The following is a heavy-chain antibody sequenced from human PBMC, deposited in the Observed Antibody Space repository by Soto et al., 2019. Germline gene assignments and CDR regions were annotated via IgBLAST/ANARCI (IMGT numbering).Heavy chain of an antibody. Sequence: QVQLQESGPGLVKPSGTLSLTCAVSGGSISSSNWWGWVRHPPGKGLGGIGEIYHSGSTNYNPSLKSRVTISVDKSKNQFSLKLSSVTAADTAVYYCARDLHYGSGSLWDYWGQGTLVTVSS. CDR1: GGSISSSNW. V-gene: IGHV4-4*02. CDR2: IYHSGST. CDR3: ARDLHYGSGSLWDY. D-gene: IGHD3-10*01. J-gene: IGHJ4*02.